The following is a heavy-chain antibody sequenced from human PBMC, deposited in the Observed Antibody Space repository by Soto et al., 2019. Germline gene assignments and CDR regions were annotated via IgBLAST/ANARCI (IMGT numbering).Heavy chain of an antibody. J-gene: IGHJ3*02. Sequence: PXETLSLTCTVSDCSISSGGYYWNWIRQHPGKGLEWIGYITYSGSTYYSPSLKSRVTISVDTSKNQFSLKLSSVTAADTAVYYCAREDYDAFDTWGHGTMVTVSS. CDR3: AREDYDAFDT. D-gene: IGHD3-16*01. V-gene: IGHV4-31*03. CDR2: ITYSGST. CDR1: DCSISSGGYY.